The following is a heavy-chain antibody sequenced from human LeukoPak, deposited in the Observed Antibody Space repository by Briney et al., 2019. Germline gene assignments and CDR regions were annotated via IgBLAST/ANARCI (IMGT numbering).Heavy chain of an antibody. V-gene: IGHV3-30*18. D-gene: IGHD6-13*01. J-gene: IGHJ1*01. CDR3: AKESGSRSYGAYFPH. CDR2: ISYDGSTK. CDR1: GFTFSDSA. Sequence: PGGSLRLSCAASGFTFSDSAMTWVRQAPGKGLEWVAVISYDGSTKYYADSVKGRFTISRDNSKSTLYLQMNSLRAEDTAVYYCAKESGSRSYGAYFPHWGQGTLVTVSS.